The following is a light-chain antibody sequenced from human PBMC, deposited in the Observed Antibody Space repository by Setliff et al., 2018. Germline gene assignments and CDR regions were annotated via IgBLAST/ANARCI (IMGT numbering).Light chain of an antibody. CDR2: EVS. CDR3: SSYTSLSTRV. J-gene: IGLJ1*01. Sequence: QSVLPQPASVSGSPGQSITISCTGTSSDVGDYKYVSWYQQLPGKAPKLIIFEVSNRPSGIPNRFSGSKSGNKASLSISGLQAEDEADYYCSSYTSLSTRVFGTGTKVTVL. V-gene: IGLV2-14*01. CDR1: SSDVGDYKY.